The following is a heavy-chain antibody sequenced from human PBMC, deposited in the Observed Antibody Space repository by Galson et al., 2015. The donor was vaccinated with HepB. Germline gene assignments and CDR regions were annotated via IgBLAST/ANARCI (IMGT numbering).Heavy chain of an antibody. Sequence: SVKVSCKASGYSFTSHSINWVRQAPGQGLEWMGWINTNTGNAMYAQGFTGRFVFSLDTSVSTAYLQISSLKAEDTTVYYCARGLVLRTNYYYMDVWGKGTTVTVSS. CDR2: INTNTGNA. J-gene: IGHJ6*03. V-gene: IGHV7-4-1*02. CDR1: GYSFTSHS. CDR3: ARGLVLRTNYYYMDV. D-gene: IGHD3-10*01.